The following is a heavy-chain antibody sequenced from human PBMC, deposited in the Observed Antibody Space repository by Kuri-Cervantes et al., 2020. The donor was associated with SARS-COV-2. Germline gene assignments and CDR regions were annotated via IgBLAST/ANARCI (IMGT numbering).Heavy chain of an antibody. CDR1: GYTFTSYA. J-gene: IGHJ3*02. D-gene: IGHD4-17*01. CDR3: ARVGDYNAFDI. CDR2: INAGNGNA. Sequence: ASVKVSCKASGYTFTSYAMHWVRQAPGQRLEWMGWINAGNGNAKYSQKFQGRVTITRDTSASTAYMELSSLRSEDTAVYYCARVGDYNAFDIWGQGTMVTVSS. V-gene: IGHV1-3*01.